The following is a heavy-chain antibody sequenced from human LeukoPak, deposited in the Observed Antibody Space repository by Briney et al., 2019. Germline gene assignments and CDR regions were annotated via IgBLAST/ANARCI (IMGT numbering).Heavy chain of an antibody. V-gene: IGHV4-59*01. CDR3: ARGQGRGYSWEQGFDY. CDR2: IYYSGST. CDR1: GGSISSYY. Sequence: SETLSLTCTVSGGSISSYYWSWIRQPPGKGLEWIGYIYYSGSTNYNPSLKSRVTISVDTSKNRFSLKLSSVTAADTAVYYCARGQGRGYSWEQGFDYWGQGTLVTVSS. J-gene: IGHJ4*02. D-gene: IGHD5-18*01.